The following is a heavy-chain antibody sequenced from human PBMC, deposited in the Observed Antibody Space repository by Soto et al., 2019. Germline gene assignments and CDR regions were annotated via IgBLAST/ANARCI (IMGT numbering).Heavy chain of an antibody. CDR3: ARGEAYYYDISGYCFDY. Sequence: QVQLVQSGAEVKKPGSSVKVSCKASGGTFSSYAISWVRQAPGQGLEWMGGISPIFGTANYAQKFQGRVTITADESTSTAYMELSSLRSDDTVVYYCARGEAYYYDISGYCFDYWGQGALVAVSS. V-gene: IGHV1-69*12. CDR2: ISPIFGTA. J-gene: IGHJ4*02. CDR1: GGTFSSYA. D-gene: IGHD3-22*01.